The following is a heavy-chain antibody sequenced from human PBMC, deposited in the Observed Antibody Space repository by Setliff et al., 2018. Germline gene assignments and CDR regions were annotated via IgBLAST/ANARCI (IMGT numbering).Heavy chain of an antibody. CDR2: FIPISAAS. J-gene: IGHJ4*02. V-gene: IGHV1-69*05. CDR3: ARAPYYYDSSGYNDN. CDR1: GGTFSSYA. D-gene: IGHD3-22*01. Sequence: GASVKVSCKASGGTFSSYAISWVRQAPGQGLEWMGGFIPISAASNQAQDFQGRVTLTTDMSSNTAYMELSSLRPEDTAVYYCARAPYYYDSSGYNDNWGQGTLVTVSS.